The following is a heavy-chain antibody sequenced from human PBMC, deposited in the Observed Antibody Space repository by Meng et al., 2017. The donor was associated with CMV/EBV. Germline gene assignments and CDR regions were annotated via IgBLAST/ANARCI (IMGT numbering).Heavy chain of an antibody. J-gene: IGHJ4*02. Sequence: GESLKISCAASGFTFSSYSMNWVRQAPGKGLEWVSSISSSSSYIYYADSVKGRFTIPRDNAKNSLYLQMNSLRAEGTAVYYCARYEGRRSFDYWGQGTLVTVSS. CDR3: ARYEGRRSFDY. D-gene: IGHD2-8*01. V-gene: IGHV3-21*01. CDR1: GFTFSSYS. CDR2: ISSSSSYI.